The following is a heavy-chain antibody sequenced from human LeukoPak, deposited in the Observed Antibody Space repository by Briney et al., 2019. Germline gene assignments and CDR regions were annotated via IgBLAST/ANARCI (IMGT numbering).Heavy chain of an antibody. CDR1: GLTFSNAG. CDR2: IKSKTDGGTT. Sequence: GGSLRLSCAASGLTFSNAGMSWVRKARGKGLEWVGRIKSKTDGGTTDYAAPVKGRFTISRDDSKNTLYLQMNSLKTEDTAVYYCTTRGYSYGWNGDYFDYWGQGTLVTVSS. D-gene: IGHD5-18*01. V-gene: IGHV3-15*01. J-gene: IGHJ4*02. CDR3: TTRGYSYGWNGDYFDY.